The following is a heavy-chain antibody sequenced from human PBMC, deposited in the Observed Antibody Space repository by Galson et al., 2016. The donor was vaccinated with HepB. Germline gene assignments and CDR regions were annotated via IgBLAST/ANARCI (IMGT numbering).Heavy chain of an antibody. CDR2: ISGTGSRT. CDR1: EFTFNSYA. V-gene: IGHV3-23*01. D-gene: IGHD3-9*01. J-gene: IGHJ4*02. Sequence: SLRLSCAASEFTFNSYAMNWVRQAPGKGLEWVSAISGTGSRTYYADSVKGRFTISRDNSKNMLYLQMNSLRAEDTAVYYCAKDGYAPDYDILTGYYSYWGQGTLVTVSS. CDR3: AKDGYAPDYDILTGYYSY.